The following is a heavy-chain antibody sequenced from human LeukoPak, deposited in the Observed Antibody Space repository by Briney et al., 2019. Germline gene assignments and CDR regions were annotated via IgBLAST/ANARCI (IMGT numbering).Heavy chain of an antibody. CDR1: GGTFSSYA. J-gene: IGHJ4*02. V-gene: IGHV1-69*06. Sequence: GASVKVSCKASGGTFSSYAISWVRQAPGQGLEWMGGIIPIFGTANYAQKFQGRVTITADKSTSTAYMELSSLRSEDTAVYYCAREIGIQLWLSLDYWGQGTLVTVSS. D-gene: IGHD5-18*01. CDR2: IIPIFGTA. CDR3: AREIGIQLWLSLDY.